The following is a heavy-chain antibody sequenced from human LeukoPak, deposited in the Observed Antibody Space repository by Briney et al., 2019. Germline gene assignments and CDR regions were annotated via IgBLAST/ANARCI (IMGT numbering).Heavy chain of an antibody. D-gene: IGHD2-2*01. V-gene: IGHV4-34*01. J-gene: IGHJ4*02. Sequence: SETLSLTCAVYGGSFSGYYWSWIRQPPGKGLEWIGEINHSGSTNYNPSLKSRVTISVDTSKNQFSLKLSSVTAADTAVYYCARKEYCSSTSCRWYFDYWGQGTLVTVSS. CDR1: GGSFSGYY. CDR2: INHSGST. CDR3: ARKEYCSSTSCRWYFDY.